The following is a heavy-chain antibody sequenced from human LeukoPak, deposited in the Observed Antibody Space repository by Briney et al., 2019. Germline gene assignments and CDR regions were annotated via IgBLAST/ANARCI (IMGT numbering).Heavy chain of an antibody. CDR1: GYTFTSYG. CDR3: ARSVSSGWSHWNYFDY. V-gene: IGHV1-18*01. Sequence: GASVKVSCKASGYTFTSYGISWVRQAPGQGLEWMVWISAYNGNTNYAQKLQGRVTMTTDTSTSTAYMELRSLRSDDTAVYYCARSVSSGWSHWNYFDYWGQGTLVTVSS. J-gene: IGHJ4*02. D-gene: IGHD6-19*01. CDR2: ISAYNGNT.